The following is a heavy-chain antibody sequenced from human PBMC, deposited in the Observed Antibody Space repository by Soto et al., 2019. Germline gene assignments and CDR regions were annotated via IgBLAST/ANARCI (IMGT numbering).Heavy chain of an antibody. CDR3: ARCLLRYFDWLPKRVGMDV. CDR2: INHSGST. Sequence: QVQLQQWGAGLLKPSETLSLTCAVYGGSFSGYYWSWIRQPPGKGLEWIGEINHSGSTNYNPSLKSRVTISVDTSKNQFSLKLSSVTAADTAVYYCARCLLRYFDWLPKRVGMDVWGQGTTVTVSS. D-gene: IGHD3-9*01. J-gene: IGHJ6*02. CDR1: GGSFSGYY. V-gene: IGHV4-34*01.